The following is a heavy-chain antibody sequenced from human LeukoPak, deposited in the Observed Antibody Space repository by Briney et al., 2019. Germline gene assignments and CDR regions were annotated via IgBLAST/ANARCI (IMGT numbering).Heavy chain of an antibody. V-gene: IGHV3-15*04. J-gene: IGHJ4*02. CDR1: GFTFSYVW. CDR3: SEGLDY. CDR2: IASTAHGGTT. Sequence: GGSLRLSCAASGFTFSYVWMSWVRQAPGKGLEWVARIASTAHGGTTDYAAPVKGRFTISRDDSKSTLYLQMNSLKTEDTAVYFCSEGLDYWGQGTLVTVCS.